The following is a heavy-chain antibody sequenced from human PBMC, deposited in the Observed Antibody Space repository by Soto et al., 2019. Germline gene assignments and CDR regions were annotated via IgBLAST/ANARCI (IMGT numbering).Heavy chain of an antibody. J-gene: IGHJ3*01. CDR2: ISGGGGST. D-gene: IGHD2-21*02. V-gene: IGHV3-23*01. CDR3: SKGAIVVVTVSRPDDAFDF. CDR1: GFTFDHYA. Sequence: EVQLLESGGGLVQPGGSLRLSCAASGFTFDHYAINWVRQAPGKGLEWVSGISGGGGSTYYADSVKGRFTISRDTSKNTVYLQMNSLRAEDTSIYYCSKGAIVVVTVSRPDDAFDFGDQGTRVPVSS.